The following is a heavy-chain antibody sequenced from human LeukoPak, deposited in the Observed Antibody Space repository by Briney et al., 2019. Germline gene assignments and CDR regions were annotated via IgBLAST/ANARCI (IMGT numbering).Heavy chain of an antibody. V-gene: IGHV1-18*01. CDR3: ARRSPRGAVAGRHDY. CDR2: ISAYNGNT. D-gene: IGHD6-19*01. J-gene: IGHJ4*02. Sequence: ASVKVSCKASGYTFTSYGISWVRQAPGQGLEWMGWISAYNGNTNYAQKLQGRVTMTTDTSTSTAYMELRSLRSDDTAVYYCARRSPRGAVAGRHDYWGQGTLVTVSS. CDR1: GYTFTSYG.